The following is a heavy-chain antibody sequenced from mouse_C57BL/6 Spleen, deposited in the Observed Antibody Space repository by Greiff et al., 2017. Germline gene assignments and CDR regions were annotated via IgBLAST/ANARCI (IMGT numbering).Heavy chain of an antibody. V-gene: IGHV1-55*01. CDR2: IYPGSGST. D-gene: IGHD3-1*01. J-gene: IGHJ2*01. Sequence: VQLQQPGAELVKPGASVKMSCKASGYTFTSYWITWVKQRPGQGLEWIGDIYPGSGSTNYNEKFKSKATMTVDTSSSTAYMQLSILTSEDSAVYYCARGDTRTLDYWGQGTTLTVSS. CDR1: GYTFTSYW. CDR3: ARGDTRTLDY.